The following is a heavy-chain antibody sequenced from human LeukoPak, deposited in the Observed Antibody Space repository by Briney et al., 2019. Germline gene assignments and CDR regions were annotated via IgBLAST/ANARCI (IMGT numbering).Heavy chain of an antibody. Sequence: KTSEILSLTCTVSGGSISSYYWSWIRQPPGKGLEWIGYIYYSGSTNYNPSLKSRVTISVDTSKNQFSLKLTSVTAADTAVYFCARGGYYGSGNDFRFDPWGQGTLVTVSS. CDR2: IYYSGST. CDR1: GGSISSYY. CDR3: ARGGYYGSGNDFRFDP. D-gene: IGHD3-10*01. V-gene: IGHV4-59*01. J-gene: IGHJ5*02.